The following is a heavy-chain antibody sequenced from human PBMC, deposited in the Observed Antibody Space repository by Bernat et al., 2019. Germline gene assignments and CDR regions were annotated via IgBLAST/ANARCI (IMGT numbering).Heavy chain of an antibody. Sequence: QVQLVESGGGVVQPGRSLRLSCAASGFTCSSYGMHWVRQAPGKGLEWVAVISYDGSNKYYADSVKGRFTISRDNSKNTLYLQMNSLRAEDTAVYYCAKDFPAPGIAAVPDYWGQGTLVTVSS. D-gene: IGHD6-13*01. V-gene: IGHV3-30*18. J-gene: IGHJ4*02. CDR2: ISYDGSNK. CDR1: GFTCSSYG. CDR3: AKDFPAPGIAAVPDY.